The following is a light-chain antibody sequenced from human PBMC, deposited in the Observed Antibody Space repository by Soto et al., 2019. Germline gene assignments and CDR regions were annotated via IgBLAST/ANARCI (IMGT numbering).Light chain of an antibody. CDR3: QQRSSWLT. CDR1: QSVRTF. V-gene: IGKV3-11*01. CDR2: DAS. J-gene: IGKJ5*01. Sequence: EIVLTQSPATLSLSPGERATLSCRASQSVRTFLTWYQQRPGQAPRLLIYDASKRASGIPARFSGSGSGTDFILIISSLDPEDFAFYYCQQRSSWLTFGQGTRLEIK.